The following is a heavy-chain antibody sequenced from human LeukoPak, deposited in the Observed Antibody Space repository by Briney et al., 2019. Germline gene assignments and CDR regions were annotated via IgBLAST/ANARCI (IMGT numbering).Heavy chain of an antibody. V-gene: IGHV1-69*04. CDR2: IIPILGIA. CDR1: GGTFSSYA. D-gene: IGHD3-10*01. J-gene: IGHJ5*02. Sequence: EASVKVSCKASGGTFSSYAISWVRQAPGQGLEWMGRIIPILGIANYAQKFQGRVTITADKSTSTAYMELSSLRSEDTAVYYCASHRFGVNWFDPWGQGTLVTVSS. CDR3: ASHRFGVNWFDP.